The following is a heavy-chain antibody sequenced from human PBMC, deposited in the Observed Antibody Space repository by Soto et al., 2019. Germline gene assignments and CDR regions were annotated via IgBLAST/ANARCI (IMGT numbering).Heavy chain of an antibody. J-gene: IGHJ6*02. D-gene: IGHD3-16*01. CDR1: GYSFSTYW. CDR2: IYPGDSDT. CDR3: ARRPPEGGTMDV. V-gene: IGHV5-51*01. Sequence: ESVKISCKGSGYSFSTYWVAWVRQMPGKGLEWMGIIYPGDSDTRYSLSLQGQVTISADKSISTAYLQWSSLKASDTAIYYCARRPPEGGTMDVWGQGTTVTVSS.